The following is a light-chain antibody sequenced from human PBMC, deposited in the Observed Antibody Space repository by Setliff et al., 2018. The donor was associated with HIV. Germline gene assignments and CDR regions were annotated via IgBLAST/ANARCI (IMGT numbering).Light chain of an antibody. J-gene: IGLJ1*01. CDR3: TSYTVNTTPV. V-gene: IGLV2-14*03. Sequence: QSVLTQPASVIGSPGQSITISCNGTSSDIGGYNYVSWYQQHPDTVPKLIIYDATNRPSGISDRFSGSKSADAASLTISGLQTEDEADYYCTSYTVNTTPVFGTGTKVTVL. CDR2: DAT. CDR1: SSDIGGYNY.